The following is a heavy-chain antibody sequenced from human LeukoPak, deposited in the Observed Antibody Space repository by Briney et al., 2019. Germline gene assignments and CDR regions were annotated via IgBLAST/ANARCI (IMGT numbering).Heavy chain of an antibody. J-gene: IGHJ4*02. CDR3: AGREGDGYDDY. V-gene: IGHV4-59*01. Sequence: SETLSLTCTVSGGSISSYYWSWIRQPPGKGLEWIGYIYYSGSTNYNPSLKSRVTISVDTSKNQFSLKLSSVTAADTAVYYCAGREGDGYDDYWGQGTLVTVSS. CDR2: IYYSGST. D-gene: IGHD5-12*01. CDR1: GGSISSYY.